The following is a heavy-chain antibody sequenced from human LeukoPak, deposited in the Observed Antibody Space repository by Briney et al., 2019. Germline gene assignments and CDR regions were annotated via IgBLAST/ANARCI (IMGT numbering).Heavy chain of an antibody. V-gene: IGHV1-2*02. Sequence: ASVKVSCKASGYTFTGYYMHWVRQAPGQGLEWMGWINPNSGGANYAQKFQGRVTMTRDTSISTAYMELSRLRSDDMAVYYCARGGPYDSSGYYLYWFDPWGQGTLVTVSS. CDR2: INPNSGGA. CDR3: ARGGPYDSSGYYLYWFDP. D-gene: IGHD3-22*01. J-gene: IGHJ5*02. CDR1: GYTFTGYY.